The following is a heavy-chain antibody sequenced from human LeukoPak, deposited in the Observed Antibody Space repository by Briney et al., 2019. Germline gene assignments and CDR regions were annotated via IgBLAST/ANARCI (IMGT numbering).Heavy chain of an antibody. Sequence: GGSLRLSCAASGFHFSTYSMHWVRQAPGKGLEWVSSISSSGSYIYYADSVEGRFTISRDSAESSLYLQMNSLRAEDTAVYYCARVSDYVWGTYRPYFDYWGQGTLVTVSS. D-gene: IGHD3-16*02. V-gene: IGHV3-21*01. J-gene: IGHJ4*02. CDR1: GFHFSTYS. CDR2: ISSSGSYI. CDR3: ARVSDYVWGTYRPYFDY.